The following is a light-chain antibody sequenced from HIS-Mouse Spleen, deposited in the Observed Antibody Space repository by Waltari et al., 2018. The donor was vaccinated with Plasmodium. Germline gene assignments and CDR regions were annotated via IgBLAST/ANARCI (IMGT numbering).Light chain of an antibody. CDR1: VLAKKY. J-gene: IGLJ3*02. V-gene: IGLV3-27*01. CDR2: KDS. CDR3: YSAADNKRV. Sequence: SYELTQPSSVSVSPGQTARITCSGDVLAKKYARWFQQKPGQAPGLVIYKDSGRPSGIPERFSGSSSGTTGTLTISGAQVEDEADYYCYSAADNKRVFGGGTKLTVL.